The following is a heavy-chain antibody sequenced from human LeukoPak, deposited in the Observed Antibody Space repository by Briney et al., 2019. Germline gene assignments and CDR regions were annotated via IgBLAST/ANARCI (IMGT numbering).Heavy chain of an antibody. Sequence: GGSLRLSCAASGFIFSSYSMNWVRQAPGKGLEWVSYISSSRSYIYYADSVKGRFTISRDNAKNSLYLQMNSLRAEDTAVYYCAKDGSASYYYYMDVWGQGTMVTVSS. V-gene: IGHV3-21*01. J-gene: IGHJ6*03. CDR2: ISSSRSYI. CDR1: GFIFSSYS. CDR3: AKDGSASYYYYMDV.